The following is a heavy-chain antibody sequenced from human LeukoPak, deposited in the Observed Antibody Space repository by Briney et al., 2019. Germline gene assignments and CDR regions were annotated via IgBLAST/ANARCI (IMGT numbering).Heavy chain of an antibody. CDR1: GGSFSGYY. Sequence: SETLSLTCAVYGGSFSGYYWSWIRQPPGKGLEWIGEINHSGSTNYNPSLKSRVTISVDTSKNQFSLKLSSVTAADTAAYYCARVHNQNTAMVTFDYWGQGTLVTVSS. D-gene: IGHD5-18*01. CDR3: ARVHNQNTAMVTFDY. V-gene: IGHV4-34*01. CDR2: INHSGST. J-gene: IGHJ4*02.